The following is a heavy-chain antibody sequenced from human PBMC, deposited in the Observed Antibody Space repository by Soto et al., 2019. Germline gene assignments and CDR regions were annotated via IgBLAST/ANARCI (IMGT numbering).Heavy chain of an antibody. CDR1: GFTFSSYA. J-gene: IGHJ4*02. V-gene: IGHV3-23*01. D-gene: IGHD6-19*01. CDR2: ISGSGGST. CDR3: AQGPSKCDSSGPRPGFDY. Sequence: GGSLRLSCAASGFTFSSYAMSWVRQAPGKGLEWVSAISGSGGSTYYAYSVKGRFTISRDNSKNTLYLQMNSLRAEDTAVYYCAQGPSKCDSSGPRPGFDYWGQGTLVTVS.